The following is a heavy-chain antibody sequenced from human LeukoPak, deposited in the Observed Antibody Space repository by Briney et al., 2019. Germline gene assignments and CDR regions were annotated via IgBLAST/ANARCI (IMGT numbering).Heavy chain of an antibody. CDR3: ASHYYYDSSGYPDDAFDI. CDR1: GFTFSSYW. V-gene: IGHV3-74*01. Sequence: GGSLRLSCAASGFTFSSYWMHWVRQAPGKGLVWVSRINSDGSSTSYADSVKGRFTISRDNAKNTLYLQMNSLRAEDTAVYYCASHYYYDSSGYPDDAFDIWGQGTMVTVSS. J-gene: IGHJ3*02. D-gene: IGHD3-22*01. CDR2: INSDGSST.